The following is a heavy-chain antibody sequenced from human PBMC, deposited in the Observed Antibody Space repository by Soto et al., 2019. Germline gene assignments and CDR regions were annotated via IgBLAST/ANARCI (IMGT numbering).Heavy chain of an antibody. CDR2: ISTYNGNT. CDR1: GYTFSSYG. Sequence: ASVKVSCKASGYTFSSYGIGWVRQAPGQGLEWMGWISTYNGNTDYAQKFQGRVTMTTDTSTSTAYMELRSLRSDDTAVYYCARAPTYGSSGYAADYWGQGTLVTVSS. D-gene: IGHD3-22*01. J-gene: IGHJ4*02. CDR3: ARAPTYGSSGYAADY. V-gene: IGHV1-18*01.